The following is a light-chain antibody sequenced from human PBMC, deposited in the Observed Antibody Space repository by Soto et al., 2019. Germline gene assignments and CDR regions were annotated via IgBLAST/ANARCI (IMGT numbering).Light chain of an antibody. CDR3: AAWDDSRNGHV. Sequence: QSVLTQPHSASGTPGQRVTISCSGSSSNIGTSSVHWFQQLPGTAPKLLISTTHQRPSGVPERFSGSKSGTSASLAISGLQSEDEADYYCAAWDDSRNGHVFGTGTKLTVL. V-gene: IGLV1-44*01. CDR2: TTH. CDR1: SSNIGTSS. J-gene: IGLJ1*01.